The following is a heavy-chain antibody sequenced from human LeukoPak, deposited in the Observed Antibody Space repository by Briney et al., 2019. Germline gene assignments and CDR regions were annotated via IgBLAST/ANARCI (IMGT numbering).Heavy chain of an antibody. CDR2: ISGSSSDI. Sequence: GGSLRLPCVVSGFSFSDSYMTWIRQTPGKGLEWLAYISGSSSDIYYADSVKGRFTISRDNAKNSLFLQMNGLRPEDTALYYCATDPRLLIYWGHGTLVTVSS. CDR3: ATDPRLLIY. J-gene: IGHJ4*01. V-gene: IGHV3-11*01. CDR1: GFSFSDSY. D-gene: IGHD2-21*01.